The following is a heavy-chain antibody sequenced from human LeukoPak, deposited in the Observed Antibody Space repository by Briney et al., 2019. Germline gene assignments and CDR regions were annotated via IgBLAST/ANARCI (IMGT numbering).Heavy chain of an antibody. V-gene: IGHV1-8*01. Sequence: ASVKVSCKTSGYTFTSYDINWVRQVTGQGLEWMGWINPNSGHAAYAPKFQGRVTMTRNTSITTAYMELSSLRSEDTAVYYCIRGGCSGGSCRFDPWGRGTLVTVSS. CDR3: IRGGCSGGSCRFDP. CDR1: GYTFTSYD. D-gene: IGHD2-15*01. J-gene: IGHJ5*02. CDR2: INPNSGHA.